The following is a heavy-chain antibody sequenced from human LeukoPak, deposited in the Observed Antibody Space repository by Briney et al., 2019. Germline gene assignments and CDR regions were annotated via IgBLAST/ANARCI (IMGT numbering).Heavy chain of an antibody. J-gene: IGHJ4*02. CDR1: ARSIISYY. D-gene: IGHD3-10*01. CDR2: IYYSGST. V-gene: IGHV4-59*08. CDR3: AGSYYYGSGSYYNGGVDY. Sequence: SQTPSLTYTVSARSIISYYWPLIRQPPPKGLEWIGYIYYSGSTNYNPSLKSRVTISVDTSKNQFSLRLSSVTAADTAVYYCAGSYYYGSGSYYNGGVDYWGQGTLVTVSS.